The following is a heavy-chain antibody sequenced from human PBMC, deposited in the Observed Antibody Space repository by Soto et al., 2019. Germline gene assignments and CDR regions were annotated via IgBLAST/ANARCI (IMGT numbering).Heavy chain of an antibody. CDR1: GYTFTSYN. J-gene: IGHJ4*02. Sequence: QVQLVQSGAEVKKPGASVKVSCKASGYTFTSYNINWVRQASGQGLEWMGRMTPNSGNTGYAQKVQGRVTMTRNISMSTAYMELSSLKSEDTAVYYCATEAAAGTGTLDYWGQGTLVTVSS. CDR2: MTPNSGNT. V-gene: IGHV1-8*01. CDR3: ATEAAAGTGTLDY. D-gene: IGHD6-13*01.